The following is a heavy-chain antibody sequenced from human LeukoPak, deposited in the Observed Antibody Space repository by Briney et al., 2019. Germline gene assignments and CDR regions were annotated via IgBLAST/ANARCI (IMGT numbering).Heavy chain of an antibody. CDR3: ARVHGGYPFDY. V-gene: IGHV3-48*03. J-gene: IGHJ4*02. CDR1: GFTFSSYE. Sequence: GGSLRLSCAASGFTFSSYEMNWVRQAPGKGLEWVSYISSSGSTIYYTDSVKGRFTISRDNAKSSLYLQMNSLRVEDTATYYCARVHGGYPFDYWGQGTLVTVSS. CDR2: ISSSGSTI. D-gene: IGHD2-15*01.